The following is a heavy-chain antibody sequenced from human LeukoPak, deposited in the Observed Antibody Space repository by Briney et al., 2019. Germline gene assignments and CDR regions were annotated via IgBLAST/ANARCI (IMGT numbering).Heavy chain of an antibody. V-gene: IGHV4-39*01. J-gene: IGHJ4*02. CDR2: IYYSGST. CDR3: ARLRIGGSGRIDY. D-gene: IGHD2-15*01. CDR1: GGSISSSSYY. Sequence: SETLSLTCTVSGGSISSSSYYWGWIRQPPGKGLEWIGSIYYSGSTYYNPSLKSRVTISVDTSKNQFSLKLGSVTAADTAVYYCARLRIGGSGRIDYWGQGTLVTVSS.